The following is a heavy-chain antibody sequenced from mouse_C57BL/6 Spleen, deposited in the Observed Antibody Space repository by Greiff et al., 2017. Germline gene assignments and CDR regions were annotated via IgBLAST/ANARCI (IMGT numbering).Heavy chain of an antibody. CDR1: GFTFSDYG. Sequence: DVMLVESGGGLVKPGGSLKLSCAASGFTFSDYGMHWVRQAPEKGLEWVAYISSGSSTIYYADTVKGRFTISRDNAKNTLFLQMTSLRSEDTAMYYCARGEGRRYFDVWGTGTTVTVSS. V-gene: IGHV5-17*01. CDR2: ISSGSSTI. CDR3: ARGEGRRYFDV. D-gene: IGHD2-14*01. J-gene: IGHJ1*03.